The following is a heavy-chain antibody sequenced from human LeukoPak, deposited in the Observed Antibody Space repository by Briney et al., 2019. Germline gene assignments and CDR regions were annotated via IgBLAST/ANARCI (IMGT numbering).Heavy chain of an antibody. CDR3: AIAAPLLVAPQDY. CDR1: GGSISSYY. CDR2: IYYRGST. Sequence: SETLSLTCTVSGGSISSYYWSWIRQPPGKGLEWIGYIYYRGSTNYNPSLKSRVTISVDTSKNQFSLKLNSVTAADTAVYYCAIAAPLLVAPQDYWGQGTLVTVSS. D-gene: IGHD2-21*01. J-gene: IGHJ4*02. V-gene: IGHV4-59*01.